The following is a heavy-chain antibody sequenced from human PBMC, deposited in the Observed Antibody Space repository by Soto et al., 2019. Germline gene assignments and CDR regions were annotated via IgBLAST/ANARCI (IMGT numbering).Heavy chain of an antibody. CDR2: IHYSGNT. Sequence: SETLSLTCIVSGDSISGYYWSWIRQPPGKGLEWIGYIHYSGNTHYNPYLKSRVTISVDTSKNQFSLKLSSVTAADTAVYYCARPYSSSWYGPYYYGMDVWGQGTTVTVSS. J-gene: IGHJ6*02. CDR1: GDSISGYY. V-gene: IGHV4-59*08. CDR3: ARPYSSSWYGPYYYGMDV. D-gene: IGHD6-13*01.